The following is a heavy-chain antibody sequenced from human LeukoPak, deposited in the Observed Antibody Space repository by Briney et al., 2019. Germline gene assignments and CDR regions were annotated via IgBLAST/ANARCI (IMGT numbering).Heavy chain of an antibody. CDR2: IYYSGST. CDR1: GGSISSSSYY. D-gene: IGHD1-26*01. V-gene: IGHV4-39*07. Sequence: SETLSLTCIVSGGSISSSSYYWGWIRQPPGKGLEWIGSIYYSGSTYYNPSLKSRVTISVDTSKNQFSLNLSSVTAADTAVYYCARLGATDYYYMDVWGKGTTVTVSS. J-gene: IGHJ6*03. CDR3: ARLGATDYYYMDV.